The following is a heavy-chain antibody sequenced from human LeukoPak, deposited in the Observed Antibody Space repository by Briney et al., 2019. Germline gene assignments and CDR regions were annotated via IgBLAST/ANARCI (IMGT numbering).Heavy chain of an antibody. J-gene: IGHJ3*02. Sequence: ASETLSLTCTVSGGSISSYYWSWIRQPPGKGLEWIGYIYYSGSTNYNPSLKSRVTISVDTSKNQFSLKLSSVTAADTAVYYCARSWDGAFDIWGQGTMVTVSS. D-gene: IGHD6-13*01. CDR1: GGSISSYY. CDR2: IYYSGST. V-gene: IGHV4-59*01. CDR3: ARSWDGAFDI.